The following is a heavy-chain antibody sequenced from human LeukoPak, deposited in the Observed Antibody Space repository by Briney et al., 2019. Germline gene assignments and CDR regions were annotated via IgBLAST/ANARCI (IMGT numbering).Heavy chain of an antibody. CDR2: ISSSSSYI. Sequence: GGSLRLPCAASGFTFSSYSMNWVRQAPGKGLEWVSSISSSSSYIYYADSVKGRFTISRDNAKNSLYLQMNSLRAEDTAVYYCARDQRVGQTVTTPMAWFDPWGQGTLVTVSS. J-gene: IGHJ5*02. CDR3: ARDQRVGQTVTTPMAWFDP. V-gene: IGHV3-21*01. D-gene: IGHD4-17*01. CDR1: GFTFSSYS.